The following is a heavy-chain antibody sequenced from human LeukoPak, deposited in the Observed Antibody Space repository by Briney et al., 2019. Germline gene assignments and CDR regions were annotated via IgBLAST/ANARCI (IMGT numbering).Heavy chain of an antibody. Sequence: ASVKVSCKASGYTFTGYYMHWVRQAPGQGLEWMGWINPNSGGTNYAQKFQGRVTMTRDTSISTAYMELSRLRSDDTAVYYCARDSGWLRLWGLWGYWGQGTLVTVSS. CDR3: ARDSGWLRLWGLWGY. CDR2: INPNSGGT. J-gene: IGHJ4*02. D-gene: IGHD6-19*01. CDR1: GYTFTGYY. V-gene: IGHV1-2*02.